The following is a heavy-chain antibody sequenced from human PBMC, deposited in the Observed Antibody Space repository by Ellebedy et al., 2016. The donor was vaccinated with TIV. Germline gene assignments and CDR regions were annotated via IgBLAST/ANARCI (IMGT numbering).Heavy chain of an antibody. Sequence: GESLKISCEASGFTFSSYGMHWVRLAPGKGLEWVTLISYDGSEKYNADSVKGRFTISRDNSKNTVYLQMNSLRAEDTAVYYCATSAVGHSHGYYFDYWGQGTLVTVSA. CDR1: GFTFSSYG. V-gene: IGHV3-30*19. D-gene: IGHD3-22*01. J-gene: IGHJ4*02. CDR2: ISYDGSEK. CDR3: ATSAVGHSHGYYFDY.